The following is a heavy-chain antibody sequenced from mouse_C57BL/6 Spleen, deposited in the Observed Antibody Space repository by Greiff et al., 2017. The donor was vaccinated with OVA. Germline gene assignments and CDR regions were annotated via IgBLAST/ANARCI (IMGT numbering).Heavy chain of an antibody. V-gene: IGHV1-26*01. CDR2: INPNNGGT. Sequence: EVKLQQSGPELVKPGASVKISCKASGYTFTDYYMNWVKQSHGKSLEWIGDINPNNGGTSYNQKFKGKATLTVDKSSSTAYMELRSLTSEDSAVDYCARGGYYDWYFDVWGTGTTVTVSS. CDR3: ARGGYYDWYFDV. CDR1: GYTFTDYY. J-gene: IGHJ1*03. D-gene: IGHD2-3*01.